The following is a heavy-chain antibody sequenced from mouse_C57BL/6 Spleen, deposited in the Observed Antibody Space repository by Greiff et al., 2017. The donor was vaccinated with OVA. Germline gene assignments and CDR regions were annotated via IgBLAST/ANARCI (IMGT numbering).Heavy chain of an antibody. D-gene: IGHD2-3*01. V-gene: IGHV14-3*01. Sequence: DVKLVESVAELVRPGASVKLSCTASGFNIKNTYMHWVKQRPEQGLEWIGRIDPANGNTKYAPKFQGKATITADTSSNTAYLQLSSLTSEDTAIYYCARSYDGYYVEYFDYWGQGTTLTVSS. CDR1: GFNIKNTY. J-gene: IGHJ2*01. CDR3: ARSYDGYYVEYFDY. CDR2: IDPANGNT.